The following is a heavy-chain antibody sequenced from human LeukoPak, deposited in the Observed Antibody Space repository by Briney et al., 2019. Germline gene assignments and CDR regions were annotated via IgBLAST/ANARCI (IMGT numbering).Heavy chain of an antibody. D-gene: IGHD4-11*01. CDR3: ARDRSNYLGGYYYYGMDV. V-gene: IGHV3-53*01. J-gene: IGHJ6*02. CDR1: GFTFXNTY. Sequence: LXLSXAAXGFTFXNTYMSWVRQAPGKXLEWVSLIYSGGGTYSSDFVKGGFTISRDISKNTLYLQMNSLRAEDTAVYYCARDRSNYLGGYYYYGMDVWGQGTTVTVSS. CDR2: IYSGGGT.